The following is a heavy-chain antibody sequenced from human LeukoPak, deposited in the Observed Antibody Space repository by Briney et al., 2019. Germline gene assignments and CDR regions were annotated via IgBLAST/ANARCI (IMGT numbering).Heavy chain of an antibody. J-gene: IGHJ6*03. V-gene: IGHV1-69*10. CDR3: ARPYCSSTSCPGYYYMDV. CDR2: IIPILGIA. D-gene: IGHD2-2*01. Sequence: SVKVSCKASGGTFSSYTISWVRQAPGQGLEWMGGIIPILGIANYAQKFQGRVTITADKSTSTAYMELSSLRSEDTAVYYCARPYCSSTSCPGYYYMDVWGKGTTATVSS. CDR1: GGTFSSYT.